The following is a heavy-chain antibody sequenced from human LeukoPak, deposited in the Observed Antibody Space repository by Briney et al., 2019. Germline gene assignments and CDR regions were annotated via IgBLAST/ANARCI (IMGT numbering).Heavy chain of an antibody. V-gene: IGHV1-69*06. CDR1: GDTFSTYA. Sequence: GASVKVSCKASGDTFSTYAIRWVRQAPGQGLEWMGGIIPMFGTPNYAQKFQSRVTITANKSTSTAYMELRSLRSEDTAVYYCARDRIPYGSGNIGYFQHWGQGTLVTVSS. CDR3: ARDRIPYGSGNIGYFQH. J-gene: IGHJ1*01. CDR2: IIPMFGTP. D-gene: IGHD3-10*01.